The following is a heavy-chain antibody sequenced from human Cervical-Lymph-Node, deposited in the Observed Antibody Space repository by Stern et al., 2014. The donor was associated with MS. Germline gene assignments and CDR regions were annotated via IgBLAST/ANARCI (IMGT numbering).Heavy chain of an antibody. CDR1: GFTFSDYR. D-gene: IGHD4-17*01. V-gene: IGHV3-21*01. CDR3: ATDLMTTVTTIEY. Sequence: VQLGQSGGGLVKPGGSLRLSCVASGFTFSDYRVNWVRQAPGKGLEWVSSISSTGTYIYYADSVKGRFTISRDNAKNSLYLQMNSLRAEDTAVYYCATDLMTTVTTIEYWGQGALVTVSS. J-gene: IGHJ4*02. CDR2: ISSTGTYI.